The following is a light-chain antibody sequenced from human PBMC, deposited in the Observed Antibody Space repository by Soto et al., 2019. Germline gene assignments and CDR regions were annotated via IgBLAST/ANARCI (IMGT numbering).Light chain of an antibody. CDR2: GNS. CDR1: SSNIGAGYD. V-gene: IGLV1-40*01. CDR3: QSYDSSLSVV. Sequence: QSMLTQPPSVSGAPGQRVTISCTGSSSNIGAGYDVYWYQQLPGTAPKLLIYGNSNRPSGVPDRFSGSKSGTSASLAITGLQAEDEADYYCQSYDSSLSVVFGGGTKLTVL. J-gene: IGLJ2*01.